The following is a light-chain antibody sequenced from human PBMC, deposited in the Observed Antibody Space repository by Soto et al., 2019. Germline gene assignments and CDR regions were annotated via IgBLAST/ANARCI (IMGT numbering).Light chain of an antibody. CDR1: EPIDRY. CDR2: AAS. Sequence: DIQMTQSPSSVSALIGDRVTITCRASEPIDRYLSWYQQRPGKAPRVLIIAASDLQSGVPSRFSGSGSGTDLTLTIRSLQPEDFETYSCQRTYNAQLPFGPGTKV. CDR3: QRTYNAQLP. V-gene: IGKV1-39*01. J-gene: IGKJ3*01.